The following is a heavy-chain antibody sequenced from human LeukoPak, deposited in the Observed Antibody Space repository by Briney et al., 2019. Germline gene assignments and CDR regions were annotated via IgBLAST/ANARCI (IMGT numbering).Heavy chain of an antibody. J-gene: IGHJ6*03. CDR1: GFTFSSYG. CDR3: ARVIRGGEDYYYYMDV. Sequence: GGSLRLSCAASGFTFSSYGMHWVRQAPGKGLEWVSYINSSGSTIYYADSVKGRFTISRDNAKNSLYLQMNSLRAEDTAVYYCARVIRGGEDYYYYMDVWGKGTTVTISS. V-gene: IGHV3-48*04. D-gene: IGHD2-21*01. CDR2: INSSGSTI.